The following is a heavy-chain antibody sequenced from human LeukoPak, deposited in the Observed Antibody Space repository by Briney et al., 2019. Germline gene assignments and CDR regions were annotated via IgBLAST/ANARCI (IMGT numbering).Heavy chain of an antibody. CDR3: ARDLVGATNAFDI. J-gene: IGHJ3*02. V-gene: IGHV1-69*13. D-gene: IGHD1-26*01. CDR1: GGTFSSYA. Sequence: SVKVSCKASGGTFSSYAISWVRQAPGQGLEWMGGIIPIFGTANYAQKFQGRVTITADESTSTAYMELSSLRSEDTAVYYCARDLVGATNAFDIWGQGTMVTVSS. CDR2: IIPIFGTA.